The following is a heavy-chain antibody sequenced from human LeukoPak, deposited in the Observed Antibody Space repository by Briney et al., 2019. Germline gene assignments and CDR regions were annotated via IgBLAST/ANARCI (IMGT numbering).Heavy chain of an antibody. V-gene: IGHV4-34*01. Sequence: PSETLSLTCAVYGGSFSGYYWGWIRQPPGKGLEWIGSIYHSGSTNYNPSLKSRVTISVDTSKNQFSLKLSSVTAADTAVYYCAASKRGSGSYYRIWGQGTLVTVSS. CDR2: IYHSGST. J-gene: IGHJ4*02. CDR1: GGSFSGYY. D-gene: IGHD3-10*01. CDR3: AASKRGSGSYYRI.